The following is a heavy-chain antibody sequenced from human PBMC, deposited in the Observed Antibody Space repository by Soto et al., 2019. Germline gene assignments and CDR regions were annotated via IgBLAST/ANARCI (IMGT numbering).Heavy chain of an antibody. Sequence: QVQLQQWGAGLLKPSETLSLTCAVYGGSFRGYYWSWIRQPPGKGLEWIGEINHSGSTNYNPSLKSRGTISVDTSQNPFSLKLSSVTAADTTVYYCARGSGVVVVAAIGWCDPWGQGTLVTVSS. J-gene: IGHJ5*02. CDR3: ARGSGVVVVAAIGWCDP. D-gene: IGHD2-15*01. V-gene: IGHV4-34*01. CDR2: INHSGST. CDR1: GGSFRGYY.